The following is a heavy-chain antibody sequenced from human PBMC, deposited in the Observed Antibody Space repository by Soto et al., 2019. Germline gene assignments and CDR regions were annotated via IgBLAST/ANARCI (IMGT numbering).Heavy chain of an antibody. Sequence: QVQLQESGPGLVKPSQTLSLTCTVSGVSITSGDYNWSWMRQAPGKGLEWIGFVYSSGRSYSNPSLKSRVTMSADTSKNRFSLKVNSVTAADTAVYYCASLGITGTTSHYYYGMDVWGQGTTVTVSS. CDR2: VYSSGRS. CDR1: GVSITSGDYN. D-gene: IGHD1-7*01. V-gene: IGHV4-30-4*01. CDR3: ASLGITGTTSHYYYGMDV. J-gene: IGHJ6*02.